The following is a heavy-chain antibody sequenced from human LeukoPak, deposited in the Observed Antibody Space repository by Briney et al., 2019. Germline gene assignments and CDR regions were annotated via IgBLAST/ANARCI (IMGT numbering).Heavy chain of an antibody. CDR2: IWYDGSNK. Sequence: PGRSLRLSCAASGFTFSSYGMHWVRQAPGKGLEWVAVIWYDGSNKYYADSVKGRFTISRDNAKNTLYLQMNSLRAGDTAVYYCARETLIRGFMPDYWGQGTLVTVSS. CDR3: ARETLIRGFMPDY. D-gene: IGHD3-10*01. V-gene: IGHV3-33*01. CDR1: GFTFSSYG. J-gene: IGHJ4*02.